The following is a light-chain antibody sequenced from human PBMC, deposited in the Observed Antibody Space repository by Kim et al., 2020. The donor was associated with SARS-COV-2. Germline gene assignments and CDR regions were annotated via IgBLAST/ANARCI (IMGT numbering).Light chain of an antibody. CDR3: HQYGSSLGT. J-gene: IGKJ1*01. CDR1: QSVNSIS. V-gene: IGKV3-20*01. Sequence: SPGERATLSCRASQSVNSISVAWYQQKVGQAPRLLIYGTSSRATGTPDRFSGSGSGTDFIFTISRLEPEDFAVYFCHQYGSSLGTFGQGTKVDIK. CDR2: GTS.